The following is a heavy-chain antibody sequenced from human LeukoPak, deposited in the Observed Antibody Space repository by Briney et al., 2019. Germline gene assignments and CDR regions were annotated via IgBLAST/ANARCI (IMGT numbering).Heavy chain of an antibody. Sequence: PSQTLSLTCTVSGGSISSGSYYWSWIRQPAGKGLEWIGRIYTSGSTNYNPSLKSRVTISVDTSKNQFSLKLSSVTAADTAVYYCAGGDMTTVQDWFDPWGQGTLLTVSS. J-gene: IGHJ5*02. D-gene: IGHD4-17*01. CDR3: AGGDMTTVQDWFDP. CDR2: IYTSGST. V-gene: IGHV4-61*02. CDR1: GGSISSGSYY.